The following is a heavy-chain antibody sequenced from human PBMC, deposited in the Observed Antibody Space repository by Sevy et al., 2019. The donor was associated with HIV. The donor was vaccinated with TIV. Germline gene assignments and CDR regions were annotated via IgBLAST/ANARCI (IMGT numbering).Heavy chain of an antibody. CDR2: IKSKTDGGTT. J-gene: IGHJ6*02. Sequence: GESLKISCAASGFTFSNAWMSWVRQAPGKGLEWVGRIKSKTDGGTTDYAAPVKGRFTISRDDSKNTLYLQMNSLKTEDTAMYYCTTYYDYVWGSYRPLDYYYGMDVWGQGTTVTVSS. D-gene: IGHD3-16*02. CDR1: GFTFSNAW. V-gene: IGHV3-15*01. CDR3: TTYYDYVWGSYRPLDYYYGMDV.